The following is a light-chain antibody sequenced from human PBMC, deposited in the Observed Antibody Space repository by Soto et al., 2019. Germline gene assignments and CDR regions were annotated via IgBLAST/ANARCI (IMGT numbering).Light chain of an antibody. J-gene: IGKJ4*01. Sequence: DIQMTQSPSSLSASVGDRVTITCRASQGISNYLAWYQQKPGKVPKLLIHSASTLQSGVPSRFSGSGSGTDFALTINSLQPEDVATYYCQNYFSVLFTFSGGTKVEIK. V-gene: IGKV1-27*01. CDR2: SAS. CDR3: QNYFSVLFT. CDR1: QGISNY.